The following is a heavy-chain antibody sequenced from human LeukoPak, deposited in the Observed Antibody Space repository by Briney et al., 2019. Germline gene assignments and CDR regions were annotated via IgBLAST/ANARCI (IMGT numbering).Heavy chain of an antibody. J-gene: IGHJ4*02. CDR3: ARGTMFPYYFDY. D-gene: IGHD3-10*02. CDR1: GFTFSSYS. Sequence: IPGGSLRLSCAASGFTFSSYSMKWVRQAPGKGLEWVSFISSSSSYIYYADSVKGRFTISRDNAKKSLHLQMNSLRPEDTAVYYCARGTMFPYYFDYWGQGTLVTVSS. CDR2: ISSSSSYI. V-gene: IGHV3-21*01.